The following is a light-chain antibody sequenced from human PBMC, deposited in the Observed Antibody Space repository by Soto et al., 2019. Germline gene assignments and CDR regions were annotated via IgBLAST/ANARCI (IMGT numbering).Light chain of an antibody. CDR2: GAS. CDR3: QQYGSSPTT. Sequence: DIALTQSPGTLSVSPGERATLSCRASQSVSSSYLAWYQQKPGQAPRLLNYGASSRATGSPDRFSGSGSGTDLTLTISRLEPEDFAVYYCQQYGSSPTTFGQGTKVDNQ. V-gene: IGKV3-20*01. J-gene: IGKJ1*01. CDR1: QSVSSSY.